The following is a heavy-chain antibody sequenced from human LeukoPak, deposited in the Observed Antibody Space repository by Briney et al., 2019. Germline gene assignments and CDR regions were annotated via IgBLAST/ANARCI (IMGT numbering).Heavy chain of an antibody. J-gene: IGHJ4*02. Sequence: GRSLRLSCAASGFTFSSYAMSWVRQAPGKGLEWVSTISDSGGSTHYADSVKGRFTISRDNSKNTLYLQMNSLRAKDTAVYYCAKLTLLGYCSGGSCYDRRVFDYWGQGTLVTVSS. CDR1: GFTFSSYA. D-gene: IGHD2-15*01. V-gene: IGHV3-23*01. CDR2: ISDSGGST. CDR3: AKLTLLGYCSGGSCYDRRVFDY.